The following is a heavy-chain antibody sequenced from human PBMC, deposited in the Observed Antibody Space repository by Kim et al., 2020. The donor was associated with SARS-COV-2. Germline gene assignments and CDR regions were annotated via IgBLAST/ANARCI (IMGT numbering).Heavy chain of an antibody. CDR1: GFTFSSYA. Sequence: GGSLRLSCAASGFTFSSYAMHWVRQAPGKGLEWVAVISYDGSNKYYADSVKGRFTISRDNSKNTLYLQMNSLRAEDTAVYYCARDWLIAVAGRRGGGPFDYWGQGTLVTGSS. J-gene: IGHJ4*02. CDR3: ARDWLIAVAGRRGGGPFDY. CDR2: ISYDGSNK. D-gene: IGHD6-19*01. V-gene: IGHV3-30*04.